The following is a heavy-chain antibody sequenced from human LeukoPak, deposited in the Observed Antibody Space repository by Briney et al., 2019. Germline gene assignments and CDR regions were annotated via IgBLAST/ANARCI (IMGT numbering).Heavy chain of an antibody. CDR1: GFTFSSYA. Sequence: LAGGSLRLSCAASGFTFSSYAMSWVRQAPGKGLEWVSAISGSGGSTYYADSVKGRFTISRDNSKNTLYLQMNSLRAEDTAVYYCAKGVANYYDSSGSFDYWGQGTLVTVSS. D-gene: IGHD3-22*01. CDR3: AKGVANYYDSSGSFDY. CDR2: ISGSGGST. V-gene: IGHV3-23*01. J-gene: IGHJ4*02.